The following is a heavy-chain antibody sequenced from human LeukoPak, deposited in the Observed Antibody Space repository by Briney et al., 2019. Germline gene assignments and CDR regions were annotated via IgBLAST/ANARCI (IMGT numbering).Heavy chain of an antibody. CDR3: APSDVYYFDY. CDR1: GYTFTNYG. V-gene: IGHV7-4-1*02. J-gene: IGHJ4*02. Sequence: GASVKVSCKTSGYTFTNYGMNWMRQAPGQGLEWMGWINTNTGEPTYAQGFTGRFVFSLDTSVNTAYLQINSLKAEDTAVYYCAPSDVYYFDYWGQGTLVTVSS. CDR2: INTNTGEP. D-gene: IGHD5-24*01.